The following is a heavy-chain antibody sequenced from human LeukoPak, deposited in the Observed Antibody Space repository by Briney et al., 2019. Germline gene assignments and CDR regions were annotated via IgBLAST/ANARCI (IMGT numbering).Heavy chain of an antibody. D-gene: IGHD6-6*01. CDR3: ARAGYSSSRGYYYYYMDV. Sequence: SQTLSLTCAISGDSVSSNSAAWNWIRQSPSRGLEWLGRTYYRSKWYNDYAVSVKSRITINPDTSKNQFSLQLNSVTPGDTAVYYCARAGYSSSRGYYYYYMDVWGKGTTVTVSS. J-gene: IGHJ6*03. CDR1: GDSVSSNSAA. V-gene: IGHV6-1*01. CDR2: TYYRSKWYN.